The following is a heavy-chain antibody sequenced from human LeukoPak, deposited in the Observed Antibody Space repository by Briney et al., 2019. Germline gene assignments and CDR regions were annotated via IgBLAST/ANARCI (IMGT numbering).Heavy chain of an antibody. CDR3: ARDYDFWSGYSI. V-gene: IGHV1-2*02. CDR2: INPNSGGT. Sequence: VASVKVSCKASGYTFTGYYMHWVRQAPGQGLEWMGWINPNSGGTNYAQKFQGRVTMTGDTSISTAYMELSRLRSDDTAVYYCARDYDFWSGYSIWGQGTLVTVSS. CDR1: GYTFTGYY. J-gene: IGHJ4*02. D-gene: IGHD3-3*01.